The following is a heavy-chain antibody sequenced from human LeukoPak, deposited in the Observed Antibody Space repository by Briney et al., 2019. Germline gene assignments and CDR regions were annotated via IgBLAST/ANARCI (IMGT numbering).Heavy chain of an antibody. J-gene: IGHJ4*02. D-gene: IGHD3-3*01. CDR1: GVSISSADYY. CDR2: IYYSGST. CDR3: ARVAYDFWSGKLFDY. Sequence: SETLSLTCTVSGVSISSADYYWSWIRQPPGKGLEWIGYIYYSGSTYYNPSLKSRVTISVDTSKNQFPLKLSSVTAADTAVYYCARVAYDFWSGKLFDYWGQGTLVTVSS. V-gene: IGHV4-30-4*01.